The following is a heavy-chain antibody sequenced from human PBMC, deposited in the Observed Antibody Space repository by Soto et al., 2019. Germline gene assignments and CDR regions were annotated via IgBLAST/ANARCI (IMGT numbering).Heavy chain of an antibody. CDR1: GGSFSGYY. CDR2: INHSGST. V-gene: IGHV4-34*01. J-gene: IGHJ3*01. Sequence: TLSLTCAVYGGSFSGYYWSWIRQPPGKGLEWIGEINHSGSTNYNPSLKSRVTISVDTSKNQFSLKLSSVTAADTAVYYCARVWGGAFDFWGQGTMVTVSS. D-gene: IGHD3-10*01. CDR3: ARVWGGAFDF.